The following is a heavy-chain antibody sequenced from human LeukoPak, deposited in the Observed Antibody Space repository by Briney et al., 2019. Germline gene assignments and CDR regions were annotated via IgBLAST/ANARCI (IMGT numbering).Heavy chain of an antibody. V-gene: IGHV1-46*01. CDR3: ARDRGLSITMIRGVIIRENNWFDP. CDR2: INLSNGDT. CDR1: GYTFSSSY. Sequence: ASVKVPCKASGYTFSSSYMHWVRQAPGQGLVWMGIINLSNGDTNVAQKFRGRVTVTSDTSTNTVYMELSSLTSEDTAVYYCARDRGLSITMIRGVIIRENNWFDPWGQGTLVTVSS. D-gene: IGHD3-10*01. J-gene: IGHJ5*02.